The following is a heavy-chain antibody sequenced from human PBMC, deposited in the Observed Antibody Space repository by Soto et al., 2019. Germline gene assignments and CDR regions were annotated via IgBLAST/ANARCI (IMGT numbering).Heavy chain of an antibody. J-gene: IGHJ3*02. CDR1: GGSISSNNW. V-gene: IGHV4-4*02. CDR3: TRLGYGFDM. Sequence: QVQLQESGPGLVKPSGTLSLTCTVSGGSISSNNWWGWVRQPPGRGLEWIGEIFHSGSTNYNPSLKSRVTISVDKSKNQCSLKLSSVTAADTAMYYCTRLGYGFDMWGQGTRVTVSS. CDR2: IFHSGST. D-gene: IGHD3-16*01.